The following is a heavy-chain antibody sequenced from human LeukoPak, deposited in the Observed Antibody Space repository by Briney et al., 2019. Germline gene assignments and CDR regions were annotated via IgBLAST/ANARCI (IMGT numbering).Heavy chain of an antibody. CDR2: MNPNSGNT. Sequence: ASVKVSCKASGYTFTSYDINWVRQATGQGLEWMGWMNPNSGNTRYSQRFQGRVTITRDTSASTAYMELSSLTSEDTAVYYCARGRWSATTASYYLDFWGQGTLVTVSS. J-gene: IGHJ4*02. D-gene: IGHD5-24*01. V-gene: IGHV1-8*01. CDR1: GYTFTSYD. CDR3: ARGRWSATTASYYLDF.